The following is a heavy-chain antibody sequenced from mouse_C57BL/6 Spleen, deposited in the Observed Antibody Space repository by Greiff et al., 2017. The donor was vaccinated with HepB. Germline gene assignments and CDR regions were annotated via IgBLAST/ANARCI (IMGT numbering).Heavy chain of an antibody. J-gene: IGHJ4*01. Sequence: EVQLVESGGDLVKPGGSLKLSCAASGFTFSSYGMSWVRQTPDKRLEWVATISSGGSYTYYPDSVKGRFTISRDNAKNTLYLQMSRLKSEDTAMYYCAREGVYGSSYGAMDYWGQGTSVTVSS. CDR1: GFTFSSYG. V-gene: IGHV5-6*01. CDR2: ISSGGSYT. CDR3: AREGVYGSSYGAMDY. D-gene: IGHD1-1*01.